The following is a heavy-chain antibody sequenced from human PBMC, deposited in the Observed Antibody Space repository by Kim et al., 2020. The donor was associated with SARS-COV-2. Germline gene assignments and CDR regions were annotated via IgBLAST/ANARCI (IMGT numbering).Heavy chain of an antibody. CDR3: ARDRSSTSLYYFDY. J-gene: IGHJ4*02. D-gene: IGHD2-2*01. Sequence: KCQGRVARTRDTSTSTVYMELSSLRSEDTAVYYCARDRSSTSLYYFDYWGQGTLVTVSS. V-gene: IGHV1-46*01.